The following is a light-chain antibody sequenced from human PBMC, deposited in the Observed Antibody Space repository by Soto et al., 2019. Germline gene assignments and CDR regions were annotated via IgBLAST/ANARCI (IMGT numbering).Light chain of an antibody. CDR2: AAS. CDR1: QGIRND. Sequence: IHMTHSPSSLSASLGDRVTITFRASQGIRNDLGWYQQKPGKAPNLLIYAASSLQSGVPSRFSGSGSGTDFTLTISSLQPEDFATYYCLQDYNYPRTFGQGTKVDIK. CDR3: LQDYNYPRT. J-gene: IGKJ1*01. V-gene: IGKV1-6*01.